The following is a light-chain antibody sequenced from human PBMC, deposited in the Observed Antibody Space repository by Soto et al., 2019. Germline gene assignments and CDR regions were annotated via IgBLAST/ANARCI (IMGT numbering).Light chain of an antibody. Sequence: DIQMTQSPSTLSASVGDRVTITCRASQSISSWLAWHQQKPGKAPRLLIYKASNLESGVPSRFSGTGSGTEFTLTITSLQPDDSATYYCQQYNDNWTFGQGTKVEIK. J-gene: IGKJ1*01. CDR2: KAS. CDR1: QSISSW. CDR3: QQYNDNWT. V-gene: IGKV1-5*03.